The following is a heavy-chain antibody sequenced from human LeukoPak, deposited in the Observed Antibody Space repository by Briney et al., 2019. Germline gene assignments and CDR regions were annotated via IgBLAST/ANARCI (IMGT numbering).Heavy chain of an antibody. CDR1: GYTFTSYG. CDR3: AXVMXSSGPSDAFDI. V-gene: IGHV1-18*01. Sequence: ASVKVSCKASGYTFTSYGISWVRQAPGQGLEWMGWISAYNGNTNYAQKLQGRVTMTTDTSTSTAYMELRSLRSDDTAVYYCAXVMXSSGPSDAFDIWGQGTMVTVSS. CDR2: ISAYNGNT. D-gene: IGHD6-19*01. J-gene: IGHJ3*02.